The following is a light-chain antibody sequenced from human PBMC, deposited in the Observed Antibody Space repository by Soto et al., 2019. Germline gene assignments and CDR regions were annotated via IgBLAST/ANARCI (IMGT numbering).Light chain of an antibody. CDR1: QSISSN. J-gene: IGKJ5*01. Sequence: IVMTQSPSALYVPPGSRATPSCRASQSISSNLAWYQQKPGQAPRLLIYGASTRAPGIPARFSGSGTGTEYTRAISSLPPDLGPIYAGQRYEKRPPNTVGQGTRLEIK. CDR3: QRYEKRPPNT. CDR2: GAS. V-gene: IGKV3-15*01.